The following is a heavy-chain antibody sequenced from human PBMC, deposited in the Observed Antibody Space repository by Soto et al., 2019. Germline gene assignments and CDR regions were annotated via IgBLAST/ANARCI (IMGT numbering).Heavy chain of an antibody. CDR2: ITATGDRT. CDR3: ATMNGYFEY. V-gene: IGHV3-23*01. Sequence: GSLRLSCADSGFRFSSYSMSWGRQTPGKGLEWVAAITATGDRTYYADSVTGRFTISRDNSKKTHYLQMTSLRAEDTAMYYCATMNGYFEYWGQGTPVTVFS. CDR1: GFRFSSYS. J-gene: IGHJ4*02. D-gene: IGHD3-22*01.